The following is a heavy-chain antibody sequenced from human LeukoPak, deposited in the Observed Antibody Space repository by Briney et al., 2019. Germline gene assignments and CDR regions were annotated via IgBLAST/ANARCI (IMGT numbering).Heavy chain of an antibody. Sequence: PGGSLRLSCAASGFTFSSYTMNWVRQAPGKGLEWISYISSSGSTTYYADSVKGRFTISRDNAKNSLYLQMNSLRDEDTAVYYCARATTLLGYWGQGTLVTVSS. V-gene: IGHV3-48*02. J-gene: IGHJ4*02. CDR3: ARATTLLGY. D-gene: IGHD1-26*01. CDR1: GFTFSSYT. CDR2: ISSSGSTT.